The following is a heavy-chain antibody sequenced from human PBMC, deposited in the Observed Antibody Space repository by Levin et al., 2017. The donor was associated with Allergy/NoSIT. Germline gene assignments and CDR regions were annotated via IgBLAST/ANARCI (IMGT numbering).Heavy chain of an antibody. Sequence: GGSLRLSCAASGFTFSSYAMSWVRQAPGKGLEWVSAISGSGGSTYYADSVKGRFTISRDNSKNTLYLQMNSLRAEDTAVYYCAKQIGRQWLVRVFDYWGQGTLVTVSS. D-gene: IGHD6-19*01. CDR2: ISGSGGST. CDR3: AKQIGRQWLVRVFDY. CDR1: GFTFSSYA. V-gene: IGHV3-23*01. J-gene: IGHJ4*02.